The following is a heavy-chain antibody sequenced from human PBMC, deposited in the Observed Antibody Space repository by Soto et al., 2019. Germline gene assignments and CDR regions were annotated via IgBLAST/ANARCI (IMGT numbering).Heavy chain of an antibody. D-gene: IGHD3-22*01. Sequence: GSLRLSCAASVFTFSSYSVNWVRQAPGKGLEWVSYISSSSSTIYYADSVKGRFTISRDNAKNSLYLQMNSLRAEDTAVYYCARDSGGYYDSSGYYGYYFDYWGQGTLVTVSS. J-gene: IGHJ4*02. CDR1: VFTFSSYS. CDR2: ISSSSSTI. V-gene: IGHV3-48*01. CDR3: ARDSGGYYDSSGYYGYYFDY.